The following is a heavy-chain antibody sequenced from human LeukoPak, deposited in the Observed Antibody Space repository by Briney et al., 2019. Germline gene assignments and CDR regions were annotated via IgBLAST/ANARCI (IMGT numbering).Heavy chain of an antibody. CDR3: ARANAGITFDY. D-gene: IGHD1-14*01. CDR2: INHSGST. Sequence: SETLSLTCAVYGGSFSGYYWSWIRQPPGEGLEWIGEINHSGSTNYNPSLKSRVTISVDTSKNQFSLKLSSVTAADTAVYYCARANAGITFDYWGQGTLVTVSS. CDR1: GGSFSGYY. J-gene: IGHJ4*02. V-gene: IGHV4-34*01.